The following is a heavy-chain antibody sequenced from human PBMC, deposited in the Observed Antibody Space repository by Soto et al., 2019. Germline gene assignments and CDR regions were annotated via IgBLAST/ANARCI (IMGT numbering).Heavy chain of an antibody. V-gene: IGHV3-30*19. J-gene: IGHJ4*02. D-gene: IGHD6-19*01. CDR1: GFTFSSYG. CDR2: IWYDGSNK. Sequence: PGGSLRLSCAASGFTFSSYGMHWVRQAPGKGLEWVAVIWYDGSNKYYADSVKGRFTISRDNSKNTLYLQMNSLRAEDTAVYYCARSITEQWLVFDYWGQGTLVTVSS. CDR3: ARSITEQWLVFDY.